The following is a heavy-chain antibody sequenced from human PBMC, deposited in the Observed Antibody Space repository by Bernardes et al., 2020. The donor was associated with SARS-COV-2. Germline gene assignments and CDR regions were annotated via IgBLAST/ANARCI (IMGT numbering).Heavy chain of an antibody. Sequence: GGSLRLSCAASGFTFSSYAMSWVRQAPGKGLEWVSAISGSGGSTYYADSVKGRFTISRDNSKNTLYLQMNSLRAEDTAVYYCAKSKGLDSRFFWGSRTSYYMDVWGKGTTVTVSS. CDR3: AKSKGLDSRFFWGSRTSYYMDV. D-gene: IGHD3-3*01. CDR2: ISGSGGST. CDR1: GFTFSSYA. J-gene: IGHJ6*03. V-gene: IGHV3-23*01.